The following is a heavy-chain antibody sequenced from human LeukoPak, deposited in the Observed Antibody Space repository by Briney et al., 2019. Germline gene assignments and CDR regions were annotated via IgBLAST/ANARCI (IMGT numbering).Heavy chain of an antibody. D-gene: IGHD3-10*01. Sequence: GGSLTLSCAASGFTFGSYSMKWVRQAPGRGLEWVSSISSSSSYIYYADSVKGRFTISRDNAKNSLYLQMNSLRADDTAVYYCASDGSGSNFDYWGQGTLVTVSS. J-gene: IGHJ4*02. CDR2: ISSSSSYI. CDR3: ASDGSGSNFDY. V-gene: IGHV3-21*01. CDR1: GFTFGSYS.